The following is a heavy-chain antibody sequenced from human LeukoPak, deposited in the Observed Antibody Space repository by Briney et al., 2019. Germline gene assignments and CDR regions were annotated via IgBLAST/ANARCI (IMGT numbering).Heavy chain of an antibody. CDR2: VDHTGST. CDR1: DDSITMYY. V-gene: IGHV4-59*01. J-gene: IGHJ6*03. CDR3: ARTTEGYCSSASCFGFSYSYYMDV. Sequence: KSSETLSLTCSVSDDSITMYYWTWIRQPPGKGLEWIGYVDHTGSTNFNPSLNGRVSISVDTSKNQFSLKLSSVIAADTAVYYCARTTEGYCSSASCFGFSYSYYMDVWGKGTTVTISS. D-gene: IGHD2-2*01.